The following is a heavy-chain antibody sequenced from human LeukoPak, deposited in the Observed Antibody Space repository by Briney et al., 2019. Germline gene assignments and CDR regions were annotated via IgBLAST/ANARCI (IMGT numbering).Heavy chain of an antibody. J-gene: IGHJ4*02. CDR3: ARGGGPYYYDSSGYLGPLDY. D-gene: IGHD3-22*01. V-gene: IGHV1-69*01. CDR2: IIPIFGTA. Sequence: SVKVSCKASGGTFSSYAISWVRQAPGQGLEWMGGIIPIFGTANYAQKFQGRVTITADESTSTAYMELSSLRSEDTAVYYCARGGGPYYYDSSGYLGPLDYWGQGTLVTVSS. CDR1: GGTFSSYA.